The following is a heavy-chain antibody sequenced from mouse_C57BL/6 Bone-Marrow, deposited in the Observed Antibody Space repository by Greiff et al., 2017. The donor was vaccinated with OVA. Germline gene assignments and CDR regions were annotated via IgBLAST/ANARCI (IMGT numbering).Heavy chain of an antibody. J-gene: IGHJ2*01. D-gene: IGHD1-1*01. V-gene: IGHV5-17*01. Sequence: VHVKQSGGGLVKPGGSLKLSCAASGFTFSDYGMHWVRQAPEKGLEWVAYISSGSSTIYYADTVKGRFTISRDNAKNTLFLQMTSLRSEDTAMYYCVLPVYFDYWGQGTTLTVSS. CDR2: ISSGSSTI. CDR1: GFTFSDYG. CDR3: VLPVYFDY.